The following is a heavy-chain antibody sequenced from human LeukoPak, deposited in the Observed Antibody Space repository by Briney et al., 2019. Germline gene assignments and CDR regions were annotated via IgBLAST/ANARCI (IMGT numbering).Heavy chain of an antibody. CDR1: GGSISSGGYY. CDR2: INHSGST. Sequence: PSETLSLTCTVSGGSISSGGYYWSWIRQPPGTGLEWIGEINHSGSTNYNPSLKSRVTISVDTSKNQFSLKLSSVTAADTAVYYCARVDVVVPAAICSGHLDYWGQGTLVTVSS. CDR3: ARVDVVVPAAICSGHLDY. V-gene: IGHV4-39*07. J-gene: IGHJ4*02. D-gene: IGHD2-2*02.